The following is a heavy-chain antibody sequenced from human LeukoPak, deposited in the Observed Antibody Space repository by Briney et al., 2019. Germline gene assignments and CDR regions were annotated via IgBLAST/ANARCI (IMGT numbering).Heavy chain of an antibody. CDR1: GYTFTSYY. V-gene: IGHV1-46*01. Sequence: GASVKVSCKASGYTFTSYYMHWVRQAPGQGLEWMGIINPSGGSTSYAQKFQGRVTMTRDTSTSTVYMELSSLRSEDTAVYYCASTRPGYSSGWLYYYGMDVWGQGTTVTVSS. D-gene: IGHD6-19*01. J-gene: IGHJ6*02. CDR2: INPSGGST. CDR3: ASTRPGYSSGWLYYYGMDV.